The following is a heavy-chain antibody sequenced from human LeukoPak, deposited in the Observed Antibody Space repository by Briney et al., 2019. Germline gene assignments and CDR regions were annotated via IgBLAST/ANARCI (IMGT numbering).Heavy chain of an antibody. CDR2: INPNNGGT. D-gene: IGHD1-26*01. Sequence: ASVKVSCKASGYTFTGHYMHWVRQAPGQGLEWMGWINPNNGGTNYAQKFQGRVTMTRDTSISTAYMELSRLRSDDTAVYYCARGYALYSGRYTDFDYWGQGTLVTVSS. CDR3: ARGYALYSGRYTDFDY. J-gene: IGHJ4*02. CDR1: GYTFTGHY. V-gene: IGHV1-2*02.